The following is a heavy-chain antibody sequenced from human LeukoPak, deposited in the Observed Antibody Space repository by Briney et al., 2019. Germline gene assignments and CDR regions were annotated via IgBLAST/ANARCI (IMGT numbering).Heavy chain of an antibody. J-gene: IGHJ3*02. CDR1: GGSISSYY. CDR2: IYYSGST. D-gene: IGHD5-18*01. Sequence: PSETLSLTCAVSGGSISSYYWSWIRQPPGKRLEWIGYIYYSGSTSYNPSLKSRVTISVDTSKNQISLKLSSVTAADTAVYYCARDLGVMVRAFDIWGQGTMVTVSS. CDR3: ARDLGVMVRAFDI. V-gene: IGHV4-59*01.